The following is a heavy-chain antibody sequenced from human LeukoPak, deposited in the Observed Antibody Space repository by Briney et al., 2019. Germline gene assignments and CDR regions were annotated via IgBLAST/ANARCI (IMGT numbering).Heavy chain of an antibody. J-gene: IGHJ6*03. CDR1: GFTFSSYA. Sequence: GGSLRLSCAASGFTFSSYAMSWIRQTPGKGLEWVSAISGSGGSTYYADSVKGRFTISRKNSMNTLYLQMNSLRAEDTAVYYCAKAATIPAAKGYYYYMDVWGKGTTVTVSS. CDR2: ISGSGGST. CDR3: AKAATIPAAKGYYYYMDV. V-gene: IGHV3-23*01. D-gene: IGHD2-2*01.